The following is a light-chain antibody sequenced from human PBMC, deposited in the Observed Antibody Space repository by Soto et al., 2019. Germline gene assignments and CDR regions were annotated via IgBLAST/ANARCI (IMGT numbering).Light chain of an antibody. J-gene: IGKJ5*01. CDR1: QSVDGY. Sequence: MVMAQFPVTLSVSPGESATLSCRASQSVDGYLAWYQQKPGQAPRLLIYGASTRATGVTARFRGGGSGTEFTLTISSLQSEDSAVYYCQQYHKWPPITFGQGTRLEIK. CDR2: GAS. CDR3: QQYHKWPPIT. V-gene: IGKV3-15*01.